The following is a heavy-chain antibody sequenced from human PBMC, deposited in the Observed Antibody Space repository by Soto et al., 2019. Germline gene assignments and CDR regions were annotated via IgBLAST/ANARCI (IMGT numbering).Heavy chain of an antibody. CDR2: IRSKAYGGTT. Sequence: LRLSCAASGFTFSTFAMNWVRQAPGKGLEWVGFIRSKAYGGTTEYAASVKGRFTISRDGSKSIAYLQMNSLKTEDTAVYYCTRERPGDYTTWYFDYWGQGTLVTVSS. V-gene: IGHV3-49*04. D-gene: IGHD4-17*01. CDR1: GFTFSTFA. CDR3: TRERPGDYTTWYFDY. J-gene: IGHJ4*02.